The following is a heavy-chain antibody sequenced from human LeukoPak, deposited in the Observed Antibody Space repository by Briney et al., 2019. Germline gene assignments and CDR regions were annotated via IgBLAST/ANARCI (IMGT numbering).Heavy chain of an antibody. CDR1: GGSISSGGYY. CDR2: IYHSGST. V-gene: IGHV4-30-2*01. D-gene: IGHD3-3*01. J-gene: IGHJ4*02. CDR3: ARLARISTIFGVVTPWY. Sequence: SETLSLTCTVSGGSISSGGYYWSWIRQPPGKGLEWIGYIYHSGSTYYNPSLKSRVTISVDRSKNQFSLKLSSVTAADTAVYYCARLARISTIFGVVTPWYWGQGTLVTVSS.